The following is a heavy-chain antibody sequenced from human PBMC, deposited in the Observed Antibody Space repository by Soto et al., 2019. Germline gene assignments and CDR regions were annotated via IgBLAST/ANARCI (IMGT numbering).Heavy chain of an antibody. J-gene: IGHJ6*02. D-gene: IGHD2-2*01. CDR1: GFTFSSYG. CDR3: AKDIVVVPAAMRGAIYYYYYGMDV. Sequence: GGSLRLSCAASGFTFSSYGMHWVRQAPGKGLEWVAVISYDGSNKYYADSVKGRFTISGDNSKNTLYLQMNSLRAEDTAVYYCAKDIVVVPAAMRGAIYYYYYGMDVWGQGTTVTVSS. CDR2: ISYDGSNK. V-gene: IGHV3-30*18.